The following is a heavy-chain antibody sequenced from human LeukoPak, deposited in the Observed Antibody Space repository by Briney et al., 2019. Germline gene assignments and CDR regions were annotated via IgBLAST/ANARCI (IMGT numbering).Heavy chain of an antibody. J-gene: IGHJ6*02. Sequence: GGSLRLSCAASGFSSSDYWMHWVRHAPGKGLVWVSRMNSDGTTTNYADSVKGRFTISRDNAKNTLFLQMNSLRAEDTAVYYCAKNLYCGGGSCYPSALGMDVWGQGTTVTVSS. V-gene: IGHV3-74*01. CDR2: MNSDGTTT. CDR3: AKNLYCGGGSCYPSALGMDV. CDR1: GFSSSDYW. D-gene: IGHD2-15*01.